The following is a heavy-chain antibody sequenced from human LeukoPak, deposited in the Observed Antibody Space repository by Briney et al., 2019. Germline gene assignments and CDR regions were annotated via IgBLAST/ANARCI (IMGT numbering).Heavy chain of an antibody. D-gene: IGHD1-26*01. CDR1: GITFRTYA. J-gene: IGHJ4*02. CDR3: AKPLGATDY. CDR2: INYPGHST. Sequence: GGSLRLSCAASGITFRTYAMSWFRQAPGKGLEWVSAINYPGHSTYYADSVKGRFTISRDDSKSTLYLQMNSLRAEDTAVYYCAKPLGATDYWGQGTLVTVSS. V-gene: IGHV3-23*01.